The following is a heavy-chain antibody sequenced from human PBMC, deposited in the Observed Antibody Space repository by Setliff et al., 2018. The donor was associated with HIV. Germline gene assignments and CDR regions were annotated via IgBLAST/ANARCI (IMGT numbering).Heavy chain of an antibody. V-gene: IGHV1-69*10. CDR3: AKDGYYDILTGYFGMSPNSYYFDY. Sequence: SVKVSCKASGGTSNKYAINWVRQAPGQGLEWMGQFIPILGIANYAQKFQGRVTITADKSTSTAYMELSSLRSEDTAVYYCAKDGYYDILTGYFGMSPNSYYFDYWGQGTLVTVSS. CDR1: GGTSNKYA. D-gene: IGHD3-9*01. J-gene: IGHJ4*02. CDR2: FIPILGIA.